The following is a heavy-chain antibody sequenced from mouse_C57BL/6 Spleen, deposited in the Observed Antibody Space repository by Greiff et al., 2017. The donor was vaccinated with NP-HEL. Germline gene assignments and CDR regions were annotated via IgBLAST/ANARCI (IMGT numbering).Heavy chain of an antibody. D-gene: IGHD2-12*01. CDR1: GYTFTDYE. V-gene: IGHV1-15*01. CDR2: IDPETGGT. J-gene: IGHJ2*01. CDR3: TRYESPY. Sequence: VQRVESGAELVRPGASVTLSCKASGYTFTDYEMHWVKQTPVHGLEWIGAIDPETGGTAYNQKFKGKAILTADKSSSTAYMELRSLTSEDSAVYYCTRYESPYWGQGTTLTVSS.